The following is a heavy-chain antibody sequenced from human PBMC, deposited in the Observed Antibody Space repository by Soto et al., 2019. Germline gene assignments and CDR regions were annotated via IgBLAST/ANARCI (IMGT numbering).Heavy chain of an antibody. J-gene: IGHJ4*02. CDR1: GYTFTGYY. D-gene: IGHD3-3*01. Sequence: ASVKVSCKASGYTFTGYYMHWVRQAPGQGLEWMGWINPNSGGTNYAQKFQGWVTMTRDTSKNQFSLKLSSVTAADTAVYYCARQEPNDFWSGSFDYWGQGTLVTVSS. CDR3: ARQEPNDFWSGSFDY. CDR2: INPNSGGT. V-gene: IGHV1-2*04.